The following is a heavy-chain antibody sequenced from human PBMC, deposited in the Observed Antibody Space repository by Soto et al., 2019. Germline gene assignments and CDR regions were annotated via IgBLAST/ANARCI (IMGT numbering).Heavy chain of an antibody. CDR2: IYPGDSDT. J-gene: IGHJ4*02. V-gene: IGHV5-51*01. CDR1: GYSFTSYW. Sequence: GESLKISCKGSGYSFTSYWIGWVRQMPGKGLEWMGIIYPGDSDTRYSPSFQGQVTISADKSISTAYLQWSSLKASDTAMYYCARHPGGYSNYEGYNYWGQGTLVTVSS. D-gene: IGHD4-4*01. CDR3: ARHPGGYSNYEGYNY.